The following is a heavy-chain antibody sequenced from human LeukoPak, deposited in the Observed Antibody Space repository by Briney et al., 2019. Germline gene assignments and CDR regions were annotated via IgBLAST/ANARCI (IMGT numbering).Heavy chain of an antibody. J-gene: IGHJ4*02. CDR3: ASEIEMATKGSFDY. V-gene: IGHV3-21*01. CDR2: ISSSSSYI. CDR1: GFTFSTCS. D-gene: IGHD5-24*01. Sequence: GGSLRLSCAASGFTFSTCSMNWVRQAPGKGLEWVSSISSSSSYIYADSVKGRFTISRDNAKNSLYLQMNSLRAEDTAVYYCASEIEMATKGSFDYWGQGTLVTVSS.